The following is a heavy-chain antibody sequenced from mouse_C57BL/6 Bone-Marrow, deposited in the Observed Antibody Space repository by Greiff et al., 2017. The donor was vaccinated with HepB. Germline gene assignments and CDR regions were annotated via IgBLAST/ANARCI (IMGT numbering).Heavy chain of an antibody. CDR2: IYPRSGNT. D-gene: IGHD1-1*01. J-gene: IGHJ3*01. V-gene: IGHV1-81*01. CDR3: ARTTTVVATKAWFAY. Sequence: QVQLQQSGAELARPGASVKLSCKASGYTFTSYGISWVKQSTGQGLEWIGEIYPRSGNTYYNEKFKGKATMTADKSSSPAYMELRSLTSEDSAVYFCARTTTVVATKAWFAYWGQGTLVTVSA. CDR1: GYTFTSYG.